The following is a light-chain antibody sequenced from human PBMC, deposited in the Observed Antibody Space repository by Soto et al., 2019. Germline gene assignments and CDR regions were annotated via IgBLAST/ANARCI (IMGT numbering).Light chain of an antibody. CDR3: QKYDSAPLT. CDR2: ATS. CDR1: QSISRY. Sequence: DIQMTQSPSFLSASVGDRVTITCRASQSISRYLNWYRQKPGKAPELLIYATSHLQSEVPSRFSGSGSGTDFTLTISSLQPEDVATYYCQKYDSAPLTFGGGTKVDIK. J-gene: IGKJ4*01. V-gene: IGKV1-39*01.